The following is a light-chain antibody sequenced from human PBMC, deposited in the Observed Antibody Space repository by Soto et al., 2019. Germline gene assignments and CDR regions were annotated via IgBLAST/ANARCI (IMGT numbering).Light chain of an antibody. Sequence: EIVMTQSPATLSVSPGERATLSCRASQSVSSKLAWYQQKPGQAPRLLIYGASTRATGIPARFSGSGSGTEFTHTISSLQSEDFAVYYCQQYNNWPPMYTFGQGTKLEIK. CDR1: QSVSSK. CDR3: QQYNNWPPMYT. J-gene: IGKJ2*01. V-gene: IGKV3-15*01. CDR2: GAS.